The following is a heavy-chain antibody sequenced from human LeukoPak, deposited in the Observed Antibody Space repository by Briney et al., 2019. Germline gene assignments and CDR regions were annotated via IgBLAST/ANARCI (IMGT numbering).Heavy chain of an antibody. J-gene: IGHJ4*02. CDR3: ARLGRKTTVVPPDFDC. Sequence: SETLSLSCTVSGGSIRSDYWSWVRQPPGKGLEWIGYIHYSGSTNYNASLKSRLTMSVDMSKNQFSLKLTSVTAADTAVYYCARLGRKTTVVPPDFDCWGQGTLVTVSS. D-gene: IGHD4-23*01. CDR2: IHYSGST. CDR1: GGSIRSDY. V-gene: IGHV4-59*01.